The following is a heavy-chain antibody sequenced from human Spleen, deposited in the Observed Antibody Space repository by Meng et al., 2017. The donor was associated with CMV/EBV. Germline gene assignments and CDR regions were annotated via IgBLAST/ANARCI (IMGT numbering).Heavy chain of an antibody. Sequence: QESGPGPVKPSATLSLTCTVSGGSISSSSYYWGWIRQPPGKGLEWIGSIYYSGSTYYNPSLKSRVTISVDTSKNQFSLKLSSVTAADTAVYYCARGLEYGDYVNWFDPWGQGTLVTVSS. CDR1: GGSISSSSYY. CDR2: IYYSGST. J-gene: IGHJ5*02. D-gene: IGHD4-17*01. CDR3: ARGLEYGDYVNWFDP. V-gene: IGHV4-39*07.